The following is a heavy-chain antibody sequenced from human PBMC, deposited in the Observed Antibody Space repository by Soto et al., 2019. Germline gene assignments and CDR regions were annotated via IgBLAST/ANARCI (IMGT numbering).Heavy chain of an antibody. D-gene: IGHD6-13*01. CDR1: GFTFSTHA. Sequence: QVQLVASGGGVVQPGRSLRLSCAASGFTFSTHAMHLVRQAPGKGLECVAIVSFDGSNKYYADSVKGRFTISRDNSKNTLYLQMSGLTPEDTAFYYCARDQTGITTAGGGRIDRWGQGTLVSVSS. CDR2: VSFDGSNK. CDR3: ARDQTGITTAGGGRIDR. V-gene: IGHV3-30-3*01. J-gene: IGHJ5*02.